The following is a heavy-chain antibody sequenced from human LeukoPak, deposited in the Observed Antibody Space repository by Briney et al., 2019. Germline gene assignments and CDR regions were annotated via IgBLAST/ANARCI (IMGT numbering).Heavy chain of an antibody. CDR3: AREGSIAVAGMDV. D-gene: IGHD6-19*01. V-gene: IGHV1-46*01. CDR1: GYTFTIYY. Sequence: GASVTVSFTASGYTFTIYYVHWVRQAPGQGLEWMGIINPSGGSTSYAQKFQGRVTMTRDTSTSTVYMELSSLRSEDTAVYYCAREGSIAVAGMDVWGQGTTVTVSS. J-gene: IGHJ6*02. CDR2: INPSGGST.